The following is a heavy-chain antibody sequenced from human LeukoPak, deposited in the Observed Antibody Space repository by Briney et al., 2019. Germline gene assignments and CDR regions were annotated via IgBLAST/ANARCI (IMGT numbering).Heavy chain of an antibody. J-gene: IGHJ6*02. CDR2: ISSSSSYI. D-gene: IGHD3-22*01. CDR3: ARRPYSDTSGRLSDV. Sequence: GGSLRLSCAASGFTFSSYSMNWVRQAPGKGLEWVSSISSSSSYIYYADSVKGRFTISRDNAKNSLYLQMNSLRDEDTAVYFCARRPYSDTSGRLSDVWGQGTTVTVSS. CDR1: GFTFSSYS. V-gene: IGHV3-21*01.